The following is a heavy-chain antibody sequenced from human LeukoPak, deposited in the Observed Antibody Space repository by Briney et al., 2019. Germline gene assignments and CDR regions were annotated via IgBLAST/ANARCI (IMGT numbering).Heavy chain of an antibody. Sequence: PSQTLSLTCAVSGGSISSGGYSWSWIRQPPGKGLEWIGYIYHSGSTYYNPSLKSRVTISVDTSKNRFSLKLSSVTAADTAVYYCARAEHLSTSCPCCMDVWGQGTTVTVSS. D-gene: IGHD2-2*01. CDR2: IYHSGST. V-gene: IGHV4-30-2*01. CDR3: ARAEHLSTSCPCCMDV. J-gene: IGHJ6*02. CDR1: GGSISSGGYS.